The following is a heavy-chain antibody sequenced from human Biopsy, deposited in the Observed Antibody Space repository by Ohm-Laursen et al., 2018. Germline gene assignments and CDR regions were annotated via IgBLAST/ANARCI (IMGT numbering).Heavy chain of an antibody. CDR2: IYSGGNT. D-gene: IGHD6-19*01. V-gene: IGHV4-61*01. CDR1: GDSLSSGPDN. CDR3: ARGRRTSGWPYFAN. J-gene: IGHJ4*02. Sequence: SDTLSLTCTVSGDSLSSGPDNWSWIRQPPGRGLEYIGFIYSGGNTNYNPSLQNRVTMSVDTSKNQFSLKLSSVIAADTAVYYCARGRRTSGWPYFANWGQGTLVIVSS.